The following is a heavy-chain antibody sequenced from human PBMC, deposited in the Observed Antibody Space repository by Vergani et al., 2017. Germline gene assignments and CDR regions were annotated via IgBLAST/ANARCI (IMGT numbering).Heavy chain of an antibody. CDR2: IYHSGST. J-gene: IGHJ5*02. D-gene: IGHD4-23*01. Sequence: QVQLQESGPGLVKPSETLSLTCVVSGYSISSGYYWGWIRQPPGKGLEWIGSIYHSGSTYYNPSLKSRVTISLDTSKNQFSLKVHSVTAADTAVYYCARHGNPPSKLAAPLATWGQGSLVTVSS. V-gene: IGHV4-38-2*01. CDR1: GYSISSGYY. CDR3: ARHGNPPSKLAAPLAT.